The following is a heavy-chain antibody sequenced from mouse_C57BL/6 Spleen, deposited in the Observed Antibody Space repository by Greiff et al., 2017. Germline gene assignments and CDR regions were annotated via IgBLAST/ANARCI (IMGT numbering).Heavy chain of an antibody. V-gene: IGHV1-82*01. CDR1: GYAFSSSW. CDR3: AREDYYGSSYRAMDY. CDR2: IYPGDGDT. Sequence: VQLQQSGPELVKPGASVKISCKASGYAFSSSWMNWVKQRPGKGLEWIGRIYPGDGDTNYNGEFKGKATLTADKSSSTAYMQLSSLTSEDSAVYFCAREDYYGSSYRAMDYWGQGTSVTVSS. J-gene: IGHJ4*01. D-gene: IGHD1-1*01.